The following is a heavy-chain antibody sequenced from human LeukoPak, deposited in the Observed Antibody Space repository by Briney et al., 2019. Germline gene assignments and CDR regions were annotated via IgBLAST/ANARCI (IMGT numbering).Heavy chain of an antibody. CDR2: INPNGGST. J-gene: IGHJ4*02. Sequence: GASVKVSCKASGYAFTNYYMHWVRQAPGQGLEWMGIINPNGGSTSYAQKFQGRVTMTRDTSTSTVYMDLSSLRSEDTAVHYCARAPRPPWDGSSGLDYWGQGTLVTVSS. D-gene: IGHD3-22*01. CDR1: GYAFTNYY. CDR3: ARAPRPPWDGSSGLDY. V-gene: IGHV1-46*01.